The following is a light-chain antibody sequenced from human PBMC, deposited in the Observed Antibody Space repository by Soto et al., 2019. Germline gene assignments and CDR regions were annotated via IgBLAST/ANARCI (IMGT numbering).Light chain of an antibody. CDR1: SRDVGAYNY. Sequence: QSVLTQPASVSGSPGQSITISCTGTSRDVGAYNYVSWYQQHPGKAPQLMIYEVSNRPSGVSDRFSGSKSGNTASLTISGLQAEDEADYYCSSFRSASTPVVFGGGTKLTVL. CDR3: SSFRSASTPVV. V-gene: IGLV2-14*01. CDR2: EVS. J-gene: IGLJ2*01.